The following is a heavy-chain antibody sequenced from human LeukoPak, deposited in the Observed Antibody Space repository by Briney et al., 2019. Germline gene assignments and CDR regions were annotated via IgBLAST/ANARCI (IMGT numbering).Heavy chain of an antibody. Sequence: GGTLRLSCAASGLTFSSYGMSWVRQAPGKGLEWVSGISWSSDNIDYADSVKGRFTISRDNAKNSLYLQMNSLRVEDTALYYCAKDSGSSSGYESWFDPWGQGTLVTVSS. CDR3: AKDSGSSSGYESWFDP. V-gene: IGHV3-9*01. J-gene: IGHJ5*02. CDR1: GLTFSSYG. CDR2: ISWSSDNI. D-gene: IGHD5-12*01.